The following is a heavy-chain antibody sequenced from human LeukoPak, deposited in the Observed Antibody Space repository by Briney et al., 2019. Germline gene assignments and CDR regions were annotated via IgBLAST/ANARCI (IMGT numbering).Heavy chain of an antibody. CDR3: ARGIGYCSGGSCYSGYYYYMDV. CDR2: ISAYNGNT. V-gene: IGHV1-18*01. J-gene: IGHJ6*03. Sequence: ASVKVSCKASGYTFTSYGISWVRQAPGQGLEWMGWISAYNGNTNYAQKLQGRVTMTTDTSTSTAYMELRSLRSDDTAVYYCARGIGYCSGGSCYSGYYYYMDVWGKGTTVTVSS. D-gene: IGHD2-15*01. CDR1: GYTFTSYG.